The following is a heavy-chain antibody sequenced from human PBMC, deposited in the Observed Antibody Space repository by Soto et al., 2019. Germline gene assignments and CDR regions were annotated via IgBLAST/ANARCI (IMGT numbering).Heavy chain of an antibody. V-gene: IGHV2-26*01. D-gene: IGHD4-17*01. CDR2: ISSNDAK. CDR3: ARAQNLYGTYHWFDP. CDR1: GFSLSDAGVG. Sequence: QVTLKESGPVLVKPTETLTLTCTVSGFSLSDAGVGVAWIRQPPGKALEWLAHISSNDAKSYNTSLKTRLTISEDTSKSLVVLTMTSMNPVDTATYYCARAQNLYGTYHWFDPWGQGTPVTVSA. J-gene: IGHJ5*02.